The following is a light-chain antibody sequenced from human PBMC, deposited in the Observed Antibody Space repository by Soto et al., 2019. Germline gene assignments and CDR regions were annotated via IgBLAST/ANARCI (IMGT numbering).Light chain of an antibody. J-gene: IGLJ2*01. CDR2: EDN. CDR3: QSYDRDSPVI. CDR1: SGSIATNY. V-gene: IGLV6-57*04. Sequence: NFMLTQPHSVSGSPGKTVTISCTRSSGSIATNYVQWYQQRPRSAPTTLIYEDNERPSGVPGRFSGSIDSSSNSASLTISGLKTEDEADYYCQSYDRDSPVIFGGGTKLTVL.